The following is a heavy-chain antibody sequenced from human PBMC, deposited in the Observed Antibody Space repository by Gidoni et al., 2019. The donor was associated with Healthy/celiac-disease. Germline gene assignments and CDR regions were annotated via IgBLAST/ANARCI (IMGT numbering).Heavy chain of an antibody. CDR1: GFTFSSYS. D-gene: IGHD3-22*01. CDR3: AKTSAYDSSGYYYGDAFDI. J-gene: IGHJ3*02. V-gene: IGHV3-23*01. Sequence: EVQLLESGGGLVQPGGSLRLSCAASGFTFSSYSMSWVRQAPGKGLEWVSAISGSGGSTYYADSVKGRFTISRDNSKNTLYLQMNSLRAEDTAVYYCAKTSAYDSSGYYYGDAFDIWGQGTMVTVSS. CDR2: ISGSGGST.